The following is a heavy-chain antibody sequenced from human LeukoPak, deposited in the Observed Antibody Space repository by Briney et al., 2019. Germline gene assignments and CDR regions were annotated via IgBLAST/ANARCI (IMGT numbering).Heavy chain of an antibody. D-gene: IGHD2-15*01. CDR1: GFTFNRYN. V-gene: IGHV3-21*01. CDR2: ISTSSSYI. J-gene: IGHJ5*02. Sequence: GGSLRLSCAASGFTFNRYNMNWVRRAPGKGLEWVSSISTSSSYIYYADSVRGRFTISRDNAKNSLYLQMNSLRAEDTAVYSCARGADGVSSNSRGWIDPWGQGTLVTVSS. CDR3: ARGADGVSSNSRGWIDP.